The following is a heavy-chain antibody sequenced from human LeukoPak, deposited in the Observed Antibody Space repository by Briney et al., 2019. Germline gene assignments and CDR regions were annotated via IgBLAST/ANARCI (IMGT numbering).Heavy chain of an antibody. V-gene: IGHV4-34*01. CDR3: ARHFIVGATLED. J-gene: IGHJ4*02. CDR1: GGSISSYY. Sequence: TSETLSLTCTVSGGSISSYYWSWIRQPPGKGLEWIGEINHSGSTNYNPSLKSRVTISVDTSKNQFSLKLSSVTAADTAVYYCARHFIVGATLEDWGQGTLVTVSS. CDR2: INHSGST. D-gene: IGHD1-26*01.